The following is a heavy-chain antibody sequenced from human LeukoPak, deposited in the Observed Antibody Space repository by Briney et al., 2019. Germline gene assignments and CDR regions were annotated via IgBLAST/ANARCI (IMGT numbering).Heavy chain of an antibody. D-gene: IGHD3-22*01. J-gene: IGHJ4*02. Sequence: PGGSLRLSCAASGFVVSTNYMTWVRQLPGKGLEWVSVIYKDGRTFYTDSVKGRFTISRDNSKNTVYLQMSSLRVEDTAVYYCAKSLTYYHENSDSIWGQGTLVTVSS. CDR3: AKSLTYYHENSDSI. CDR1: GFVVSTNY. V-gene: IGHV3-53*01. CDR2: IYKDGRT.